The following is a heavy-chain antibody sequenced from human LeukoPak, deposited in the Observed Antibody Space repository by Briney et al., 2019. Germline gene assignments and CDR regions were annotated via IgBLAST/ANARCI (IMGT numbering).Heavy chain of an antibody. D-gene: IGHD3-9*01. CDR2: IYYSGRT. CDR3: ARDFPLQQNRYFDWLSH. V-gene: IGHV4-39*07. CDR1: GGSISSSSYY. Sequence: PSETLSLTCTVSGGSISSSSYYWGWIRQPPGKGLEWIGSIYYSGRTYYNPSLKSRVTISVDTSKNQFSLKLSSVTAADTAVYYCARDFPLQQNRYFDWLSHWGQGTLVTVSS. J-gene: IGHJ5*02.